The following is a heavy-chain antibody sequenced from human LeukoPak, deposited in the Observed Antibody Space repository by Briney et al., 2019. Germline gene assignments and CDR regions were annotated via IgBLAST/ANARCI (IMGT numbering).Heavy chain of an antibody. V-gene: IGHV3-23*01. J-gene: IGHJ5*02. Sequence: GGSLRLSCATSGFAFSNYAMSWVRQAPGKGLEWVSTITGSGVTTYYADFVKGRFSISRDVSENTVYLHMNSLRAEDTAVYYCAKGDGYNYDNWFDPWGQGTLVTVSS. CDR2: ITGSGVTT. CDR1: GFAFSNYA. D-gene: IGHD5-24*01. CDR3: AKGDGYNYDNWFDP.